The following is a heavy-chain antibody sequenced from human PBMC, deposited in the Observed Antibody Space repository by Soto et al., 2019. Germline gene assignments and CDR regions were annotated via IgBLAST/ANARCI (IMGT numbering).Heavy chain of an antibody. J-gene: IGHJ4*02. Sequence: QVQLVQSGAEVKKPGSSVKVSCKASGGTFSSYAISWVRQAPGQGLEWMGGIIPIFGTANYAQKFQGRVTITADESTSTAYMELSSLRSEDTAVYYCARNPTKYYSDSSGYQATPYYFDYWGQGTLVTVSS. D-gene: IGHD3-22*01. CDR3: ARNPTKYYSDSSGYQATPYYFDY. CDR2: IIPIFGTA. V-gene: IGHV1-69*01. CDR1: GGTFSSYA.